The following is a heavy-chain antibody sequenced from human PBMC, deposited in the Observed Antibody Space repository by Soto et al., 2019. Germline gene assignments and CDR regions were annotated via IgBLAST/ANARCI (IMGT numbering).Heavy chain of an antibody. J-gene: IGHJ4*02. CDR2: IYYSGST. Sequence: SETLSLTCTVSGGSISSYYWSWIRQPPGKGLEWIGYIYYSGSTNYNPSLESRVTISVDTSKNQFSLKLSLKLSSVTAADTAVYYCARRWGDYFDYWGQGTLVTV. V-gene: IGHV4-59*08. CDR1: GGSISSYY. D-gene: IGHD3-16*01. CDR3: ARRWGDYFDY.